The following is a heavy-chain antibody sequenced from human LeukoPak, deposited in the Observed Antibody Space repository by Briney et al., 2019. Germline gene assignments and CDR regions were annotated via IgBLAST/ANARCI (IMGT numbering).Heavy chain of an antibody. CDR2: FYYSGTT. V-gene: IGHV4-61*01. J-gene: IGHJ4*02. Sequence: SETLSLTCTVSGGSVTSGHYYWSWIRQPPGKGLECIGYFYYSGTTNYNPSLKTRVSMSVDTSKNQFSLKLSSVTAADTAMYYCVRNAAFDQWGQGILVTVSS. CDR1: GGSVTSGHYY. CDR3: VRNAAFDQ. D-gene: IGHD6-13*01.